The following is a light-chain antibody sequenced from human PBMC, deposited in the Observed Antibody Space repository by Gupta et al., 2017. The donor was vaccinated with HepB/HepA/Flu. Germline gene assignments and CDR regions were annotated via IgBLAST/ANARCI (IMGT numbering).Light chain of an antibody. CDR2: EVS. Sequence: SALTQPASVPGFPGQSITISCTGTSSDVGSYNLASWYQQHPGKAPKLMIYEVSKRPSGVSNRFSGSKSGNTASLTISGLQAEDEADYYCCSYAGSSIVVFGGGTKLTVL. CDR1: SSDVGSYNL. J-gene: IGLJ2*01. CDR3: CSYAGSSIVV. V-gene: IGLV2-23*02.